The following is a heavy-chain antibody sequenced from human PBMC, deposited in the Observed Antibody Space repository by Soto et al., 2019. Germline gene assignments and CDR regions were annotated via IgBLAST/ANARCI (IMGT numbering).Heavy chain of an antibody. CDR1: GLTFSNAW. Sequence: GGSLRLSCAASGLTFSNAWMSWVRQAPGKGLEWIGRVKSKTDGGTTDFAAPVKGRFTISRDDSKNTLSLQMNSLKTEDTAVYYCTTDDPINSFWGQGTLVTVSS. J-gene: IGHJ4*02. D-gene: IGHD1-26*01. CDR3: TTDDPINSF. CDR2: VKSKTDGGTT. V-gene: IGHV3-15*01.